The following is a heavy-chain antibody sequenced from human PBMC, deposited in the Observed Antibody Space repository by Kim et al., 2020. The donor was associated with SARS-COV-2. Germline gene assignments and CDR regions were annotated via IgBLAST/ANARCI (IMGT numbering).Heavy chain of an antibody. V-gene: IGHV3-15*01. CDR1: GFTFSNAW. J-gene: IGHJ3*02. CDR2: IKSKTDGGTT. CDR3: TTGGVEQLWLLSAFDI. Sequence: GGSLRLSCAASGFTFSNAWMSWVRQAPGKGLEWVGRIKSKTDGGTTDYAAPVKGRFTISRDDSKNTLYLQMNSLKTEDTAVYYCTTGGVEQLWLLSAFDIWGQGTMVTVSS. D-gene: IGHD5-18*01.